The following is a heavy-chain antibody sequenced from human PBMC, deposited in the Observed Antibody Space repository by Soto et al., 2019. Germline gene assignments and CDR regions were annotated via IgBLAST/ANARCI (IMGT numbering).Heavy chain of an antibody. CDR3: ARDSQGPSAFDL. V-gene: IGHV3-48*03. Sequence: EVQLVESGGGLVQPGGSLRLSCAASRFVFSSYEMNWVRQAPGKGLEWVSFISSSGSTVYYADSVKGRFTITRANAKNSLYLQMNSPRAEDTAVYYCARDSQGPSAFDLWGQGTMVTVSS. CDR2: ISSSGSTV. J-gene: IGHJ3*01. CDR1: RFVFSSYE.